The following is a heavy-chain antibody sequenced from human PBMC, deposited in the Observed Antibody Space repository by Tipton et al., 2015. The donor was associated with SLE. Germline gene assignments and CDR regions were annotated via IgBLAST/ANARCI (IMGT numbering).Heavy chain of an antibody. CDR3: ATGHFDF. J-gene: IGHJ5*01. CDR1: LYSIGSGFN. Sequence: TLSLTCTVSLYSIGSGFNWDWVRQAPGKGLEWVATMHHNGSTYYSPSLRSRVAVSMDTSRNQFSLRLKSATAADTAVYFCATGHFDFWGQGRPVTVSS. V-gene: IGHV4-38-2*02. D-gene: IGHD1-1*01. CDR2: MHHNGST.